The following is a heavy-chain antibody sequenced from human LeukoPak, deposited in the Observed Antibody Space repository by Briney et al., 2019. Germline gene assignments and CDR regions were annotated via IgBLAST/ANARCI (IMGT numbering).Heavy chain of an antibody. CDR2: ITPSSDII. V-gene: IGHV3-48*01. Sequence: GGSLRLSCAASGFSFSNYYMIWVRQAPGKGLECISYITPSSDIIHYADSVKGRFAVSRDNAKNLLYLQMNSLRVEDTALYHCARVVPGVTGGDYWGRGTLVSVSS. D-gene: IGHD3-3*01. CDR3: ARVVPGVTGGDY. CDR1: GFSFSNYY. J-gene: IGHJ4*02.